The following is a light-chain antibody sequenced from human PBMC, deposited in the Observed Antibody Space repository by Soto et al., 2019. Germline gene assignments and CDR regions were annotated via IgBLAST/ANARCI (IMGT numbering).Light chain of an antibody. CDR3: QQYNNWPPIT. CDR1: QSVSSK. J-gene: IGKJ5*01. Sequence: EIVLTQSPGTLSLSPGERATLSCRASQSVSSKLVWYQQKPGQAPRFLIYGASTRATGIPARFRGSGSGTEFTLTIDSLQSEDFAVYYCQQYNNWPPITFGQGTRLEIK. CDR2: GAS. V-gene: IGKV3-15*01.